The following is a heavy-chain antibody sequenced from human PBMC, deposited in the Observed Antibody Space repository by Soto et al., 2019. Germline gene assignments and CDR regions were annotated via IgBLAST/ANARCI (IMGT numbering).Heavy chain of an antibody. CDR1: GDSISTFY. CDR3: ARGRTVRNYADDSSDYFYFFDY. CDR2: VYYTGST. Sequence: SLSLTCTVSGDSISTFYWGWMRQSPGKELEWIGYVYYTGSTNYNPSLKSRVTISVDRSKNQFSLKLTSANAADTAVYYCARGRTVRNYADDSSDYFYFFDYWGQGTQVTVSS. V-gene: IGHV4-59*01. J-gene: IGHJ4*02. D-gene: IGHD3-22*01.